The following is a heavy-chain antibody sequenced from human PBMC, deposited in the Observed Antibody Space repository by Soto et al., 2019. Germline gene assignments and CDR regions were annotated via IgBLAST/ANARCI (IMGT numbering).Heavy chain of an antibody. CDR1: GFPFNNYA. D-gene: IGHD2-21*02. J-gene: IGHJ4*02. CDR2: IWHDGSNE. Sequence: GGSLRLSCAASGFPFNNYAMHWVRQAPGKGLEWVAVIWHDGSNEHYADSVKGRFRITRDNSNNTLYLQMNSLRGEDTALYYCARDDVSMVTTFLDYWGLGTLVTVSS. CDR3: ARDDVSMVTTFLDY. V-gene: IGHV3-33*01.